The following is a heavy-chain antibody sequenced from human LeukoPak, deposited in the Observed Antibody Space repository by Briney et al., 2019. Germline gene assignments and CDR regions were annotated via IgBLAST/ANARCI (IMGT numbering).Heavy chain of an antibody. D-gene: IGHD6-19*01. V-gene: IGHV1-18*01. CDR1: GYTFTSYG. Sequence: ASVKVSCKASGYTFTSYGISWVRQAPGQGLEWMGWISTHNGYTKYAQKSQGRVTMTTDTSMSTAYMELRSLRSDDTAVYYCARRRAVAGVNWFDPWGQGTLVTVSS. CDR3: ARRRAVAGVNWFDP. J-gene: IGHJ5*02. CDR2: ISTHNGYT.